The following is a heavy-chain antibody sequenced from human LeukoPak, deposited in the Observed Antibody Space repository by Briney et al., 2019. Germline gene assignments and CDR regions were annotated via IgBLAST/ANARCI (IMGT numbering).Heavy chain of an antibody. CDR3: ASMTTVTYTTFDY. CDR1: GFTFGSYA. V-gene: IGHV3-23*01. Sequence: GGSLRLSCAASGFTFGSYAMSWVRQAPGKGLEWVSAISGSGGSTYYADSVKGRFTISRDNSKNTLYLQMNSLRAEDTAVYYCASMTTVTYTTFDYWGQGTLVTVSS. CDR2: ISGSGGST. D-gene: IGHD4-17*01. J-gene: IGHJ4*02.